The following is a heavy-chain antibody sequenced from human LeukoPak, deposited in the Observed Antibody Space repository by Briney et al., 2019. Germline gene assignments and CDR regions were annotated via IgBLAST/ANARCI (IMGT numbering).Heavy chain of an antibody. D-gene: IGHD3/OR15-3a*01. CDR1: RFIFSYYG. CDR3: ARDWTHYFDY. J-gene: IGHJ4*02. Sequence: QPGRSLRLSCAASRFIFSYYGMHWVRKAPGKGLEWVAVIWYDGSNKYYADSVKGRFTISRDNSKNTLYLQMNSLRAEDTAVYYCARDWTHYFDYWGQGTLVTVSS. CDR2: IWYDGSNK. V-gene: IGHV3-33*01.